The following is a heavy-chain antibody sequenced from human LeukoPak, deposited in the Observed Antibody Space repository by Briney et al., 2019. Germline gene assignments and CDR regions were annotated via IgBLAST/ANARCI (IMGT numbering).Heavy chain of an antibody. J-gene: IGHJ4*02. V-gene: IGHV3-30*18. CDR3: AKDRAGGYSYADFDY. D-gene: IGHD5-18*01. CDR2: ISYDGSNK. CDR1: GFTFSPYG. Sequence: GGSLRLSCAASGFTFSPYGMHWVRQAPGKGLEWLAVISYDGSNKYYADSVKGRFTISRDNSKNTLYLQMNSLRAEDTAVYYCAKDRAGGYSYADFDYWGQGTLVSVSS.